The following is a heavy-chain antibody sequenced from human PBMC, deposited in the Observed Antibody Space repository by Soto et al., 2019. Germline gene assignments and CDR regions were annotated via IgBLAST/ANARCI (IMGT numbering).Heavy chain of an antibody. CDR1: GFTFSSYS. CDR2: ISSSSSTI. D-gene: IGHD3-9*01. J-gene: IGHJ4*02. CDR3: ARRPDHYDILTGYYHPFDY. V-gene: IGHV3-48*01. Sequence: GGSLRLSCAASGFTFSSYSMNWVRQAPGKGLEWVSYISSSSSTIYYADSVKGRFTISRDNAKNSLYLQMNSLTAEDTAVYYCARRPDHYDILTGYYHPFDYWGQGTLVTVSS.